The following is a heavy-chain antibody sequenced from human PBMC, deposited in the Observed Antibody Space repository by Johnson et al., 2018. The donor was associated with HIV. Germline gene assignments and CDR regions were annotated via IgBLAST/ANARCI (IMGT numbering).Heavy chain of an antibody. D-gene: IGHD3-22*01. Sequence: VQLVESGGGVVRPGGSLRLSCTASGFTFSNAWMNWVRHAPGKGLEWVGRIKSKTDGGTTDYAAPVKGKFTISRDDSKNTLYLQMNSLKTEDTAVYYCTTAKWLLGAFDIWGQGTMVTVSS. J-gene: IGHJ3*02. CDR2: IKSKTDGGTT. V-gene: IGHV3-15*01. CDR1: GFTFSNAW. CDR3: TTAKWLLGAFDI.